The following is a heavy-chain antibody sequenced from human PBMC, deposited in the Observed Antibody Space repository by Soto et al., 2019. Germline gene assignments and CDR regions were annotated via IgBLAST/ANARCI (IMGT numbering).Heavy chain of an antibody. D-gene: IGHD6-19*01. Sequence: ASVKVSCKASGYTFTSYYMHWVRQAPGQGLELMGIINPSGGSTSYAQKFQGRVTMTRDTSTSTVYMELSSLISEDTAVYYCAGGSSGSKFDIWGQGTMVTVSS. CDR1: GYTFTSYY. CDR2: INPSGGST. V-gene: IGHV1-46*01. CDR3: AGGSSGSKFDI. J-gene: IGHJ3*02.